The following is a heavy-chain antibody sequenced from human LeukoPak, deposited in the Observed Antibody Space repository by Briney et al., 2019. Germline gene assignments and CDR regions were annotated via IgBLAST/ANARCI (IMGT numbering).Heavy chain of an antibody. J-gene: IGHJ4*02. CDR3: ARGGGAAGDY. CDR2: IIPIFGTA. Sequence: VASVKVSCKASGGTFSSYAISWVRQAPGQGLEWMGGIIPIFGTANYAQKFQGRVTITTDESTSTAYMELSSLRSEDTAVYYCARGGGAAGDYWGQGTLVTVSS. CDR1: GGTFSSYA. D-gene: IGHD6-13*01. V-gene: IGHV1-69*05.